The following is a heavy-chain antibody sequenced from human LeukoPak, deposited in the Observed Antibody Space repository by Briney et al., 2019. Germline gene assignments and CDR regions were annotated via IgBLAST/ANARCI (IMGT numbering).Heavy chain of an antibody. CDR2: IYTSVNT. V-gene: IGHV4-61*02. CDR3: ARGLTVTTSHFDY. D-gene: IGHD4-11*01. CDR1: GGSISSGSYY. J-gene: IGHJ4*02. Sequence: SQTLSLTCTVSGGSISSGSYYWSWIRQPAGKGLEWIGRIYTSVNTNYNPSLKSRVTISVDTSKNQFSLKLSSVTAADTAVYYCARGLTVTTSHFDYWGQGTLVTVSS.